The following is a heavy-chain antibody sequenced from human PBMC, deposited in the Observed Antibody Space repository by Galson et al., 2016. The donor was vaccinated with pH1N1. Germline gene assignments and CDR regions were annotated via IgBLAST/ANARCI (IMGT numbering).Heavy chain of an antibody. Sequence: SLSLSCAASGFIFSDYAMNWVRQAPGKGLEWISYIRGGGTDIYYADSVRGRFTISRDDAKNSLYLQMSSLRAEDTALYYCVRDHLWAFDYWGQGVQVTVSS. CDR3: VRDHLWAFDY. J-gene: IGHJ4*02. V-gene: IGHV3-48*03. CDR1: GFIFSDYA. CDR2: IRGGGTDI. D-gene: IGHD1-26*01.